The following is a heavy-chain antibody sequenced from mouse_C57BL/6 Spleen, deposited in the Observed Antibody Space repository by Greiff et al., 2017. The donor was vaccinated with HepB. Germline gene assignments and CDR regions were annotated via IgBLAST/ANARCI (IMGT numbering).Heavy chain of an antibody. Sequence: QVQLKQSGPGLVAPSQSLSITCTVSGFSLTSYAISWVRQPPGKGLEWLGVIWTGGGTNYNSALKSRLSISKDNSKSQVFLKMNSLQTDDTARYYCASRVYYGSSYAMDYWGQGTSVTVSS. CDR2: IWTGGGT. CDR1: GFSLTSYA. D-gene: IGHD1-1*01. J-gene: IGHJ4*01. CDR3: ASRVYYGSSYAMDY. V-gene: IGHV2-9-1*01.